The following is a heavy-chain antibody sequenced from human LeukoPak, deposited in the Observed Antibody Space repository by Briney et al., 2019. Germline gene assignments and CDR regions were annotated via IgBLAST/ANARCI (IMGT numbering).Heavy chain of an antibody. CDR3: ARMLYYDYVWGSYRYEWNWFDP. V-gene: IGHV3-21*01. Sequence: GGSLRLSCAAPGITFSNYNMNWVRQAPGKGLGWISAITSSSSYTFYADSVKGRFTISRDNAQNSLYLQMNSLRAEDTAVYYCARMLYYDYVWGSYRYEWNWFDPWGQGTLVTVSS. CDR2: ITSSSSYT. CDR1: GITFSNYN. J-gene: IGHJ5*02. D-gene: IGHD3-16*02.